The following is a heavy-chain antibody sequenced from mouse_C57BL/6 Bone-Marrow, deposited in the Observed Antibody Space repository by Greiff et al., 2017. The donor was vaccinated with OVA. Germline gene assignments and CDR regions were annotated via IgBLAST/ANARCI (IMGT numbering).Heavy chain of an antibody. Sequence: VKLVESGAELVRPGASVTLSCKASGYTFTDYEMHWVKQTPVHGLEWIGAIDPETGGTAYNQKFKGKAILTADKSSSTAYMELRSLTSEDSAVYYCTRLLWYFDVWGTGTTVTVSS. D-gene: IGHD1-1*01. J-gene: IGHJ1*03. V-gene: IGHV1-15*01. CDR2: IDPETGGT. CDR1: GYTFTDYE. CDR3: TRLLWYFDV.